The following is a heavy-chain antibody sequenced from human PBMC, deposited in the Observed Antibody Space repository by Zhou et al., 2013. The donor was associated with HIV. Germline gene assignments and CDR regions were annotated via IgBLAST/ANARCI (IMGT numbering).Heavy chain of an antibody. CDR3: ARGYCTGGVCYSWFDP. CDR1: GGTFSSYA. D-gene: IGHD2-8*02. Sequence: QVQLVQSGAEVKKPGSSVKVSCKASGGTFSSYAISWVRQAPGQGLEWMGRIIPILGIANYAQKFQGRVTITADKSTSTAYMELSSLRSEDTAVYYCARGYCTGGVCYSWFDPWGQGTLVTVSS. V-gene: IGHV1-69*04. CDR2: IIPILGIA. J-gene: IGHJ5*02.